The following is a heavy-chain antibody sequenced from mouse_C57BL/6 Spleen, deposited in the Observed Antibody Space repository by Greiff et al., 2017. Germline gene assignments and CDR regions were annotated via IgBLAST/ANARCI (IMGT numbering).Heavy chain of an antibody. Sequence: QFQLPQPGAELVKPGASVKMSCKASGYTFPSYWITWVKQRPGQGLEWIGDIYPGSGSTNYNEKFKSKDTLTVDTSSSTAYMQLSSLTAEDSAVYYGARGRDGYFDDWGKGTTLTVSS. CDR2: IYPGSGST. J-gene: IGHJ2*01. V-gene: IGHV1-55*01. CDR1: GYTFPSYW. CDR3: ARGRDGYFDD. D-gene: IGHD2-3*01.